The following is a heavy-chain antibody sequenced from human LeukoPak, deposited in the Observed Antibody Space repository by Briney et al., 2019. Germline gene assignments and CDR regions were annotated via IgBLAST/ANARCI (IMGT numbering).Heavy chain of an antibody. CDR1: GITLSNYG. CDR2: ISDSGGST. Sequence: GGSLRLSCAVSGITLSNYGMSWVRQAPGKGLEWVAGISDSGGSTNYADSVKGRFTISRDNPKNTLYLQMNSLRAEDTGVYFCARRGVAIRVILVGFHKEAFYFDSWGQGALVTVSS. J-gene: IGHJ4*02. V-gene: IGHV3-23*01. CDR3: ARRGVAIRVILVGFHKEAFYFDS. D-gene: IGHD3-22*01.